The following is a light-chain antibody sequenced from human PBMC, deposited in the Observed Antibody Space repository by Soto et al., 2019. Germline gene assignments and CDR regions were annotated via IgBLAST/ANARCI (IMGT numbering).Light chain of an antibody. Sequence: DIQMTQSPSSLSASVGDRVTITCQASQDISNYLNWYQQKPGKAPKLLIYDASNLETGVPSRFSGSGSGTDFTFTISRLQPEDIATYYWQQYDNLPYTFGQGTKLEIK. J-gene: IGKJ2*01. CDR2: DAS. V-gene: IGKV1-33*01. CDR3: QQYDNLPYT. CDR1: QDISNY.